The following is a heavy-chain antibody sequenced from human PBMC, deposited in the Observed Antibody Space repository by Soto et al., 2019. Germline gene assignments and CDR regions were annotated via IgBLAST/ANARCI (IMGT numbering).Heavy chain of an antibody. CDR2: IYNSGST. D-gene: IGHD1-26*01. Sequence: QVQLQESGPGVVEPSQTLSLTCTVSGGSINNNGYFWSWIRQPPGSGLEWMGHIYNSGSTYSNPSLKSRLTISVATSKNQFSLKLSSVTAADTAVYYCARGPSGDKVDYWGQGTLVTVSS. J-gene: IGHJ4*02. V-gene: IGHV4-30-4*01. CDR1: GGSINNNGYF. CDR3: ARGPSGDKVDY.